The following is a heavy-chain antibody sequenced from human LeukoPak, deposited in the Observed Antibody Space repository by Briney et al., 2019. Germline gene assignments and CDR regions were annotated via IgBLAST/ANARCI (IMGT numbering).Heavy chain of an antibody. Sequence: SQTLSLTCTVSGDSISSGNYYWSWIRQPAGKGLEWIGRIYTSGSTNYNPSLKSRVTISVDTSKNQFSLRLSSVTAADTAVYYCARARIAVAGTRGYFDLRGRGTLVTVSS. CDR3: ARARIAVAGTRGYFDL. D-gene: IGHD6-19*01. J-gene: IGHJ2*01. CDR2: IYTSGST. V-gene: IGHV4-61*02. CDR1: GDSISSGNYY.